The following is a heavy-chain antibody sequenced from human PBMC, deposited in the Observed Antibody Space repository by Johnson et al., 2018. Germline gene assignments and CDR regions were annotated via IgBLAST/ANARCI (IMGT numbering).Heavy chain of an antibody. Sequence: EVQLLESGGGLVQPGGSLRLSCAASGFTFSSYSMNWVRQAPGKGLEWVSSISSSSSYIYYADSVKGRFTISRDNAKNSLYLQMNSLRAEDTAGYYCARDLSILDAFDIWGQGTMVTVSS. V-gene: IGHV3-21*01. J-gene: IGHJ3*02. D-gene: IGHD6-6*01. CDR2: ISSSSSYI. CDR1: GFTFSSYS. CDR3: ARDLSILDAFDI.